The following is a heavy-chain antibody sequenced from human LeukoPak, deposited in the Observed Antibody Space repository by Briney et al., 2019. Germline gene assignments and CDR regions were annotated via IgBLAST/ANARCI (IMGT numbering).Heavy chain of an antibody. J-gene: IGHJ6*03. D-gene: IGHD7-27*01. V-gene: IGHV4-59*01. CDR3: ARGTGGIYYYYYMDV. Sequence: PSETLSLTCTVSGGSISSYYWSWIRQPPGKGLEWIGYIYYRGSTNYNPSLESRVTISVDTSKDQFSLRLSSVTAADTAVYYCARGTGGIYYYYYMDVWGKGTTVTVSS. CDR1: GGSISSYY. CDR2: IYYRGST.